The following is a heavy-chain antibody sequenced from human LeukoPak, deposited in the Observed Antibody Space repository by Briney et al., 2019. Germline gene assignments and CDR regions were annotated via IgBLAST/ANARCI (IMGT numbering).Heavy chain of an antibody. V-gene: IGHV3-30*01. Sequence: GGSLRLSCAASGFTLSRSTMSWLRQAPGKGLEWVAVISYDGSNKYYADSVKGRFTISRDNSKNTLYLQMNSLRAEDTAVYYCARAGRGGTKYCSSTSCPRAPHYYYYMDVWGKGTTVTVSS. CDR3: ARAGRGGTKYCSSTSCPRAPHYYYYMDV. D-gene: IGHD2-2*01. J-gene: IGHJ6*03. CDR2: ISYDGSNK. CDR1: GFTLSRST.